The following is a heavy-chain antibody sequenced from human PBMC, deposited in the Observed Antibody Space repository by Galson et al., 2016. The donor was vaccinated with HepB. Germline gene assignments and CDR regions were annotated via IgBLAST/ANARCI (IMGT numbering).Heavy chain of an antibody. D-gene: IGHD2-21*01. J-gene: IGHJ4*02. Sequence: LSLTCAVSGASISSSYWWGWVRQPPGKGLEWLSYIKPSGNTIYYADSVKGRFTISRDNAENSLYLQMNSLKVEDTAIYYFARGGVCGVNGHSTFLDYWGQGSLVTVSS. CDR1: GASISSSYW. CDR2: IKPSGNTI. CDR3: ARGGVCGVNGHSTFLDY. V-gene: IGHV3-48*03.